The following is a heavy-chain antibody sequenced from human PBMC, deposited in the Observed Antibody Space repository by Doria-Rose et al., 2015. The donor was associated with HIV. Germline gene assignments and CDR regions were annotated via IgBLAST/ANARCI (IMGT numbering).Heavy chain of an antibody. J-gene: IGHJ6*02. CDR2: IWYDGSNK. CDR1: GFTFSSYG. D-gene: IGHD5-12*01. Sequence: SGGGVVQPGRSLRLPCAASGFTFSSYGMHWVRQAPGKGLEWVAVIWYDGSNKYYADSVKGRFTISRDNSKNTLYLQMNSLRAEDTAVYYCARGRYSGYDVGYYYGMDVWGQGTTVTVSS. V-gene: IGHV3-33*01. CDR3: ARGRYSGYDVGYYYGMDV.